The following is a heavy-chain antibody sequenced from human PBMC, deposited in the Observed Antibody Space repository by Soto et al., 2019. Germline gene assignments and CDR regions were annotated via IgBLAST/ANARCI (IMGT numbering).Heavy chain of an antibody. J-gene: IGHJ4*02. V-gene: IGHV4-31*03. CDR2: IYSSGST. D-gene: IGHD5-18*01. CDR3: ARSGSTDTAIIEEYYFDY. CDR1: GGSISSGGYH. Sequence: QVQLQESGPGLVKPSQTLSLTCTVSGGSISSGGYHWSWIRQHPGKGLEWIGYIYSSGSTYYNPSLQTRVTISVETSKNQFSLKLSAVTAADTAVYYCARSGSTDTAIIEEYYFDYWGQGTLVTVSS.